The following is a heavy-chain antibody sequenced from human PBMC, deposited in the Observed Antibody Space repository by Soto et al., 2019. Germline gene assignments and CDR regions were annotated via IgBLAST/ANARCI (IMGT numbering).Heavy chain of an antibody. CDR1: GGTFSSYT. CDR3: ARGLYCSSTSCHRNDIVLMVYAGVRTWFDP. CDR2: IIPILGIA. Sequence: ASVKVSCKASGGTFSSYTISWVRQAPGQGLEWMGRIIPILGIANYAQKFQGRVTITADKSTSTAYMELSSLRSEDTAVYYCARGLYCSSTSCHRNDIVLMVYAGVRTWFDPWGQGTLVTVSS. V-gene: IGHV1-69*02. D-gene: IGHD2-8*01. J-gene: IGHJ5*02.